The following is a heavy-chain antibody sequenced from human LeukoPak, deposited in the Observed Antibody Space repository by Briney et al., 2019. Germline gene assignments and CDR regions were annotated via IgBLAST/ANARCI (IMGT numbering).Heavy chain of an antibody. J-gene: IGHJ5*02. V-gene: IGHV4-39*01. Sequence: SETLSLTCTVSSGSIGSSSNYWGWNRQAPGKGLEWIGNVYYSGSTFYNPSLKSRVTISVDTSKNQFSLKLRSLTAADTAIYYCARASFNVVFGNWFDPWGQGTLVTVSS. CDR2: VYYSGST. CDR3: ARASFNVVFGNWFDP. CDR1: SGSIGSSSNY. D-gene: IGHD3-10*01.